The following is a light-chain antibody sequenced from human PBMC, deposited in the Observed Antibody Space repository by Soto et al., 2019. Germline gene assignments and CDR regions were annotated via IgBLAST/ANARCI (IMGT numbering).Light chain of an antibody. Sequence: EIVVTQSPATLSVSLGGRATLSCRASQSVRTNLAWYQQKPGQAPRLLIYAASTRATGIPARFSRSGSGTEFTLTITSLQSEDFAVYYCQQYNNWPPLTFGGGTKVDIK. CDR1: QSVRTN. J-gene: IGKJ4*01. CDR3: QQYNNWPPLT. V-gene: IGKV3-15*01. CDR2: AAS.